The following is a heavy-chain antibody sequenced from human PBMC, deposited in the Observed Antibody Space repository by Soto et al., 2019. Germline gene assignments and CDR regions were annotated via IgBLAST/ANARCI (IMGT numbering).Heavy chain of an antibody. CDR1: GIIFTGFG. Sequence: PGGSLRLSCAASGIIFTGFGMHWVRQAPGKGLEWVAVIRYDGSNTYYADSVKGRFTISRDNSKNTLYLQMNSLRAEDTAVYYCAKDLLRFLEPYYFDYWGQGTLVTVSS. D-gene: IGHD3-3*01. V-gene: IGHV3-30*02. J-gene: IGHJ4*02. CDR3: AKDLLRFLEPYYFDY. CDR2: IRYDGSNT.